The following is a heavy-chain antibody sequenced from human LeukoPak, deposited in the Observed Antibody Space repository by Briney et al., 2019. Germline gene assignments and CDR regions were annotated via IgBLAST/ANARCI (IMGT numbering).Heavy chain of an antibody. CDR2: IIPILGIA. CDR1: GGTFSSYV. J-gene: IGHJ6*02. Sequence: SSVKVSCQASGGTFSSYVISWVRQAAGQEVEWMGRIIPILGIANYAQKFQGRVTITADKSTSTAYMELSSLRSEDSAVYYCASREDCSGGSCYSFYYGMDVWGQETTVTVSS. V-gene: IGHV1-69*04. CDR3: ASREDCSGGSCYSFYYGMDV. D-gene: IGHD2-15*01.